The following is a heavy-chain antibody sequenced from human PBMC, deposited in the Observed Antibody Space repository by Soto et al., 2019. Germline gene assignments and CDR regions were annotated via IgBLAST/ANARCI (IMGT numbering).Heavy chain of an antibody. CDR3: ARRDSGYGNGDY. Sequence: LRRSDAASVFTVSSYGRQSVRQAPGKGLEWVAVISYDGSNKYYADSVKGRFTISRDNSKNTLYLQMNSLRAEDTAVYYCARRDSGYGNGDYWGQGTLVTVS. CDR2: ISYDGSNK. V-gene: IGHV3-30-3*01. J-gene: IGHJ4*02. D-gene: IGHD5-12*01. CDR1: VFTVSSYG.